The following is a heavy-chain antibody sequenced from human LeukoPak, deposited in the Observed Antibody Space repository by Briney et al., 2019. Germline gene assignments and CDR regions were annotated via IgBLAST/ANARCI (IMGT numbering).Heavy chain of an antibody. J-gene: IGHJ4*02. V-gene: IGHV4-61*02. CDR2: IYNNGIA. Sequence: PSETLSLTCNVSGGSINGGTYYWSWIRQPAGKGLEWIGRIYNNGIANYNPSLKSRVTMSIDTSKNQFSLRLTSVTAADTAVYYCARGDYYGSGTLDYWGQGTLVTVSS. CDR1: GGSINGGTYY. D-gene: IGHD3-10*01. CDR3: ARGDYYGSGTLDY.